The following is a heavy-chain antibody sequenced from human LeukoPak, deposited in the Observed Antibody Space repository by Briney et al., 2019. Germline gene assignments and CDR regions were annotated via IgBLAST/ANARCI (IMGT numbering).Heavy chain of an antibody. J-gene: IGHJ3*02. V-gene: IGHV3-23*01. Sequence: GGSLRLSCAASGFTFSSYAMSWVRQAPGKGLEWVSAISGSGGSTYYADSVKGRFTISSDNSKNTLYLQMNSLRAQDTAVYYCAKHTAPMVRGAKLPPDAFDIWGQGTMVTVSS. CDR2: ISGSGGST. CDR1: GFTFSSYA. CDR3: AKHTAPMVRGAKLPPDAFDI. D-gene: IGHD3-10*01.